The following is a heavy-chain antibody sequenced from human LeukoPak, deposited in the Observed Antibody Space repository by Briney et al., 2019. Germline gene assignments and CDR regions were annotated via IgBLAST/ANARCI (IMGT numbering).Heavy chain of an antibody. Sequence: GGSLRLSCAASGXTFSTYSVNWVRQAPGKGLEWVSAISSNGDYIYYAGSMKGRFTISRDNAKNSLYLQMNSLRAEDTAVYYCARGTSRGSGYDYWGQGSLVTVSS. J-gene: IGHJ4*02. CDR2: ISSNGDYI. CDR1: GXTFSTYS. V-gene: IGHV3-21*01. CDR3: ARGTSRGSGYDY. D-gene: IGHD3-10*01.